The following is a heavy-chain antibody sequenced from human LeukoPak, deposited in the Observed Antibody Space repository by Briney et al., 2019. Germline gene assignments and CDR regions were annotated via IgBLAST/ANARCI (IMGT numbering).Heavy chain of an antibody. CDR1: GGSISSYY. CDR3: ASGGSPVVSYYYGMDV. Sequence: PSETLSLTCTVSGGSISSYYWSWIRQPPGKGLEWIGYIYYSGSTNYNPSLKSRVTISVDTSKNQFSLKLSSVTAADTAVYYCASGGSPVVSYYYGMDVWGQGTTVTVSS. D-gene: IGHD2-15*01. J-gene: IGHJ6*02. V-gene: IGHV4-59*12. CDR2: IYYSGST.